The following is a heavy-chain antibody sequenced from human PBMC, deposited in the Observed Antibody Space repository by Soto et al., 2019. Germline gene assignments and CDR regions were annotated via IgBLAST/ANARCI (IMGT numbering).Heavy chain of an antibody. CDR1: GGSFSSGLYS. CDR3: ARRGEVTSNYYYHMDA. CDR2: IYYGGDT. Sequence: QRQRQESGPGLVKPSETLSLTCTVSGGSFSSGLYSWAWIRQPPGKGLEWVGSIYYGGDTYYNPSLRSRVTMSVDRSKNQFSLRVNSVTAADTAVYHCARRGEVTSNYYYHMDAWGNWTTVIVSS. D-gene: IGHD4-17*01. V-gene: IGHV4-39*01. J-gene: IGHJ6*03.